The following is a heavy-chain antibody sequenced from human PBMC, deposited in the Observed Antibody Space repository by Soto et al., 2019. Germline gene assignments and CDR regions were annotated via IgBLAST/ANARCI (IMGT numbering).Heavy chain of an antibody. CDR2: ISGGGGST. Sequence: GGSLRLSCAAPGLTFSRFAMSWVRQAPGKGLEWVSGISGGGGSTFYADSVKGRFTISRDNSKNTLYLQMNSLRAEDTAVYYCARDQTVTGPTTFDYCGQGTLVTFSS. CDR1: GLTFSRFA. CDR3: ARDQTVTGPTTFDY. V-gene: IGHV3-23*01. D-gene: IGHD6-19*01. J-gene: IGHJ4*02.